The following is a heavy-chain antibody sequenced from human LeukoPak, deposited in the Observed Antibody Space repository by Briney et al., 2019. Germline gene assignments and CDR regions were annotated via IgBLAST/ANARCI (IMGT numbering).Heavy chain of an antibody. D-gene: IGHD5-12*01. Sequence: GGSLRLSCAASGFTFSSYSMNWVRQAPGKGLEWVSSISSSSSYIYYADSVKGRFTISRDSAKNSLYLQMDSLRAEDTALYYCARDVQVATIYPLDYWGQGTLVTVSS. CDR3: ARDVQVATIYPLDY. J-gene: IGHJ4*02. CDR1: GFTFSSYS. V-gene: IGHV3-21*01. CDR2: ISSSSSYI.